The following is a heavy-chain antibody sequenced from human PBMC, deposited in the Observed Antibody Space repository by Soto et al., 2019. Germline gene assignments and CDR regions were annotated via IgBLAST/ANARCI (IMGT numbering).Heavy chain of an antibody. J-gene: IGHJ4*02. CDR1: GASISSVGCS. CDR2: IHQTGIT. V-gene: IGHV4-30-2*01. CDR3: VRDRRESNYFES. Sequence: TLSLACSVSGASISSVGCSWSWIRQPPGKGLEWIGYIHQTGITYYNPSLKSRVTISLDRSNNQFSLNLSSVTAADTAVYFCVRDRRESNYFESWGQGTLVTVYS.